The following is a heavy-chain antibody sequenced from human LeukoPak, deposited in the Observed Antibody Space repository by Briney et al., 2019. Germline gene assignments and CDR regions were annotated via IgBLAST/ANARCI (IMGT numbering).Heavy chain of an antibody. Sequence: SETLSLTCTVSGYSISSGYYWGWIRQPPGKGLEWIGSIYHSGRTFYNPSLKSRVTISVDTSKNQFSLKVSSVTAADTAVYYCASLTTADAFDIWGQGTMVTVSS. CDR2: IYHSGRT. D-gene: IGHD3-22*01. CDR1: GYSISSGYY. J-gene: IGHJ3*02. CDR3: ASLTTADAFDI. V-gene: IGHV4-38-2*02.